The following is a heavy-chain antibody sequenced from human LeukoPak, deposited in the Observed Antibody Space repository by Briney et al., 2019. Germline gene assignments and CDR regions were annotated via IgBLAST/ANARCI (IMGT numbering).Heavy chain of an antibody. J-gene: IGHJ4*02. CDR3: ARAPGYDYAPWYFDY. V-gene: IGHV1-69*06. CDR1: GYTFTGYY. CDR2: IIPIFGTA. Sequence: ASVKVSCKASGYTFTGYYMHWVRQAPGQGLEWMGGIIPIFGTANYAQKFQGRVTITADKSTSTAYMELSSLRSEDTAVYYCARAPGYDYAPWYFDYWGQGTLVTVSS. D-gene: IGHD3-16*01.